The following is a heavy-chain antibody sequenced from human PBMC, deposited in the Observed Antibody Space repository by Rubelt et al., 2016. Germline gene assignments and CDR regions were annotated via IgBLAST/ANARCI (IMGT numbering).Heavy chain of an antibody. CDR2: ISANSGNI. CDR1: GGSISSSS. Sequence: QLQLQESGPGLVKPSETLSLTCTVSGGSISSSSYYWGWIRQPPGKGLEWVSYISANSGNIYYADSVKGRFTISRDNAKKSLFLQMNSLRVEDTAVYYCAREGHSSSWYDYYGLDVWGQGTTVIVSS. J-gene: IGHJ6*02. CDR3: AREGHSSSWYDYYGLDV. V-gene: IGHV3-11*04. D-gene: IGHD6-13*01.